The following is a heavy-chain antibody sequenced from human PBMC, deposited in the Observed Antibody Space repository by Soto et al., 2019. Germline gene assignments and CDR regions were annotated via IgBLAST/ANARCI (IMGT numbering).Heavy chain of an antibody. CDR2: IFSTRSP. V-gene: IGHV4-30-4*01. CDR1: GGSISSGNYY. J-gene: IGHJ3*01. CDR3: VRDRSFDSRAPPGRGFDL. D-gene: IGHD3-22*01. Sequence: SETLSLTWTVSGGSISSGNYYWRWIRQPPGEGLEWIGSIFSTRSPFYTPSLKRRVSISVDTSKTYFSLNLISVTPADTALSFCVRDRSFDSRAPPGRGFDLWGPGTMVNVSS.